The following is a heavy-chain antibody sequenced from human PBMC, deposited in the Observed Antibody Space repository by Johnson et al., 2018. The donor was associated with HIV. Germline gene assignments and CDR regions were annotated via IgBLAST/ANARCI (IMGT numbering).Heavy chain of an antibody. J-gene: IGHJ3*02. D-gene: IGHD6-13*01. Sequence: QVLLVESGGGVVQPGRSLRPSCAASGFTFSSYGMHWVRQAPGKGLEWVAVISYDGSNKYYADSVKGRFTISRDNSKDTLYLQMNSLRAEDTALYYCAPAGPDAFDIWGQGTMVTVSS. CDR3: APAGPDAFDI. CDR2: ISYDGSNK. CDR1: GFTFSSYG. V-gene: IGHV3-30*03.